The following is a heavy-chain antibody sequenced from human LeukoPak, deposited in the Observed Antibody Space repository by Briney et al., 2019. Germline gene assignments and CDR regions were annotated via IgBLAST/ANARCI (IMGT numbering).Heavy chain of an antibody. Sequence: PGGSLRLSCAASGFTFSSYEMNWVRQAPGKGLEWVSYISSSGSTIYYADSVKGRFTISRDNAKNSLYLQMNSLRAEGTAVYYCARAAQLDFWAHGMDVWGQGTTVTVSS. CDR3: ARAAQLDFWAHGMDV. J-gene: IGHJ6*02. CDR2: ISSSGSTI. V-gene: IGHV3-48*03. D-gene: IGHD3-3*01. CDR1: GFTFSSYE.